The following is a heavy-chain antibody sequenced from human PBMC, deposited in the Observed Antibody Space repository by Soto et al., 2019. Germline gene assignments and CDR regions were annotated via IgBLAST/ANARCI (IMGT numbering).Heavy chain of an antibody. V-gene: IGHV1-18*04. CDR2: ISAHNGNT. Sequence: ASGKVSSVASCHTSTSHGISWVRQAPGQGLEWMGGISAHNGNTNYAQKLQGRVTMTTDTSTSTAYLELRSLRSDDTAVYSCATAVAGTRPSYWGRGPRVTVCS. CDR3: ATAVAGTRPSY. D-gene: IGHD6-19*01. CDR1: CHTSTSHG. J-gene: IGHJ4*02.